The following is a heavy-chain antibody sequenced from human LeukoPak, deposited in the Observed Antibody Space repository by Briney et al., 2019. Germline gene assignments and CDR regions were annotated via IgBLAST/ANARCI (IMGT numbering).Heavy chain of an antibody. J-gene: IGHJ4*02. Sequence: PGRSLRLSCAASGFTFSSYGMHWVRQAPGKGLEWVAVISYDGSNKYYADSVKGRFTISRDNSKNTLYLQMNSLRAEDTAVYHCAKDLDDYGDYYFDYWGQGTLVTVSS. CDR2: ISYDGSNK. V-gene: IGHV3-30*18. D-gene: IGHD4-17*01. CDR3: AKDLDDYGDYYFDY. CDR1: GFTFSSYG.